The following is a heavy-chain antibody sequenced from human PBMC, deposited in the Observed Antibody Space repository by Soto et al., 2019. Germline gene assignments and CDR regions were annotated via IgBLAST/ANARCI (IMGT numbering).Heavy chain of an antibody. CDR1: GFNFNKYG. J-gene: IGHJ6*02. Sequence: PGGSLRLSCAASGFNFNKYGIQWVRPAPGKGVEWVAVIWNDGNGYYYANSVKGRFTISRDKSKNTLYLQMSSLRAEDTAVYYCARRQISPPTRGAASARGGMDVWGQGTTVTVSS. V-gene: IGHV3-33*01. CDR2: IWNDGNGY. D-gene: IGHD6-13*01. CDR3: ARRQISPPTRGAASARGGMDV.